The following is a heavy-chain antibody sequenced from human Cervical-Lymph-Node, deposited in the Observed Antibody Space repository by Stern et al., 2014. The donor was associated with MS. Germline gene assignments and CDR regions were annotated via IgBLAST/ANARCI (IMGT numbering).Heavy chain of an antibody. V-gene: IGHV3-9*01. Sequence: VQLVQSGGGLVQPGMSLRLSCAASGFTFADYAMHWVRPAPGKGLQWVSGMGWTRGSISYADSVKGRFTISRDNANNSLYLQMNSLRTEDTAFYYCAKGSVGIAAPRNFDYWGQGTLVTVSS. CDR3: AKGSVGIAAPRNFDY. CDR2: MGWTRGSI. CDR1: GFTFADYA. J-gene: IGHJ4*02. D-gene: IGHD6-13*01.